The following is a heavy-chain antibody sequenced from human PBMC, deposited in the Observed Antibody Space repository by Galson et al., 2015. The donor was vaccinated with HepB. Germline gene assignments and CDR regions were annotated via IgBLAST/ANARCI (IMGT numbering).Heavy chain of an antibody. CDR3: ARVADSDYGNHAHVDY. Sequence: SLRLSCAASGFTFSDYYMSWIRQAPGKGLEWLSYISSNTIYANYADSVKGRFTISRDNVKNSMFLQMDSLRADDTAVYYCARVADSDYGNHAHVDYWGQGTLVTVSS. CDR1: GFTFSDYY. V-gene: IGHV3-11*06. J-gene: IGHJ4*02. CDR2: ISSNTIYA. D-gene: IGHD4-11*01.